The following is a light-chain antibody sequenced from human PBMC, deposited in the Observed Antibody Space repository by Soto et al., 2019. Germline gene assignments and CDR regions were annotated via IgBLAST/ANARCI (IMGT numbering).Light chain of an antibody. CDR1: QRISNS. CDR3: QQSYSTLDYT. CDR2: AAS. V-gene: IGKV1-39*01. Sequence: DIQMTQSPSSLSASVGDRVTITCRASQRISNSLNWYQHKPGQAPRLLIYAASSLQSGVPSRFSGSGYGTDFTLTISSLQPEDFATYYCQQSYSTLDYTFGQGTKVEIK. J-gene: IGKJ2*01.